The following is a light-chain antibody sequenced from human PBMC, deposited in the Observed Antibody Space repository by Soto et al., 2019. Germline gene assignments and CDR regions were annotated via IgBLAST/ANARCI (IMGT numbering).Light chain of an antibody. Sequence: EIVMMHSPAALAVSTCERATLSFSASQSVSSNLAWYQQKPGQAPRLLIYGASTRATGIPARFSGSGSGTEFTLTISSLQSEDFAVYYCQQYNNWPQWTFGQGTKVDI. CDR2: GAS. J-gene: IGKJ1*01. CDR3: QQYNNWPQWT. V-gene: IGKV3-15*01. CDR1: QSVSSN.